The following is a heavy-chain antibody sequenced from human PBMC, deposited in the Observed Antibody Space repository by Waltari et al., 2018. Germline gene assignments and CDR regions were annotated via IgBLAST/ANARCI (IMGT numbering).Heavy chain of an antibody. CDR2: IYYSGST. CDR3: AATRASGGFDP. Sequence: QVQLQESGPGLVKPSETLSLTCTVSGGSISSYYWSRIRQPPGKGLEWIGYIYYSGSTNYNPSLKSRVTISVDTSKNQFSLKLSSVTAADTAVYYCAATRASGGFDPWGQGTLVTVSS. D-gene: IGHD6-25*01. V-gene: IGHV4-59*01. CDR1: GGSISSYY. J-gene: IGHJ5*02.